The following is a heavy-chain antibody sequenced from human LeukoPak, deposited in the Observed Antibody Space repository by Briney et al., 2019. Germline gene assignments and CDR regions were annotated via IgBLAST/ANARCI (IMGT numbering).Heavy chain of an antibody. Sequence: PGGSLRLSCAASGFTFDDYGMSWVRQAPGKGLEWVSGINWNGGSTGYADSVKGRFTISRDNAKNSLYLQMNSLRAEDTALYYCGSSRHYYDSSPDLDYWGQGTLVTVSS. CDR3: GSSRHYYDSSPDLDY. V-gene: IGHV3-20*04. D-gene: IGHD3-22*01. CDR2: INWNGGST. CDR1: GFTFDDYG. J-gene: IGHJ4*02.